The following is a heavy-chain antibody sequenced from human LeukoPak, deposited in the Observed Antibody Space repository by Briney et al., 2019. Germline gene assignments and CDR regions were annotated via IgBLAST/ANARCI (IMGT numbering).Heavy chain of an antibody. CDR1: GFTFSSYA. D-gene: IGHD5-18*01. V-gene: IGHV3-23*01. Sequence: GGSLRLSCAASGFTFSSYAISWVRQAPGKGLEWVSAISGSGGSTYYADSVKGRFTISRDNSKNTLYLQMNSLRAEDTAVYYCATHVDTAMVTGFDYRGQGTLVTVSS. CDR2: ISGSGGST. J-gene: IGHJ4*02. CDR3: ATHVDTAMVTGFDY.